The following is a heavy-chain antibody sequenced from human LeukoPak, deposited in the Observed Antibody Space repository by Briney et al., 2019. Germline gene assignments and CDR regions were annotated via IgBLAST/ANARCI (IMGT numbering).Heavy chain of an antibody. D-gene: IGHD5-24*01. CDR3: ASHGYTDAFDI. Sequence: WMGWMDPNSGNTGYAQKFQGRVTMTRNTSISTASMELSSLKSEDTAVYYCASHGYTDAFDIWGQGTMVTVSS. CDR2: MDPNSGNT. J-gene: IGHJ3*02. V-gene: IGHV1-8*01.